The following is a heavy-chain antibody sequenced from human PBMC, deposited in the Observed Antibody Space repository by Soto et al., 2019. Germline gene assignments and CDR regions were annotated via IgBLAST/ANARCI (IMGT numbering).Heavy chain of an antibody. CDR3: ARLDYYCSSTSCYTTPLVY. CDR1: GYTFTSYC. D-gene: IGHD2-2*02. J-gene: IGHJ4*02. CDR2: ISAYNGNT. V-gene: IGHV1-18*01. Sequence: ASVKVSCKASGYTFTSYCISWVRQSPGRGLEWMGWISAYNGNTNYAQKLQGRVTMTTDTSTSTAYMELRSLRSDDTAVYYCARLDYYCSSTSCYTTPLVYWGQGTLVTVSS.